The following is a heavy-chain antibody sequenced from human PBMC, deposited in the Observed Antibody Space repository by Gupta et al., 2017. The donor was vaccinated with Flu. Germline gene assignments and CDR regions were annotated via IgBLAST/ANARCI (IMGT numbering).Heavy chain of an antibody. CDR1: GGSVNVFSYF. CDR3: ARRGTYYFDV. D-gene: IGHD1-7*01. CDR2: VHSSGNT. V-gene: IGHV4-31*03. J-gene: IGHJ4*02. Sequence: QLRESGPRLLKPSQTLSLTCSVSGGSVNVFSYFWSWIRQHPEKGLEWIGYVHSSGNTYYNPSLRSRLMMSIDTSKNAFSLEVTSVTAADTAMYYCARRGTYYFDVWGQGALVTVSS.